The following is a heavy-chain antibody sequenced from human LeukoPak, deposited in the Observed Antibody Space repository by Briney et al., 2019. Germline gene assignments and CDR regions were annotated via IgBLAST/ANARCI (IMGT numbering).Heavy chain of an antibody. CDR1: GGTFSSYA. V-gene: IGHV1-69*06. Sequence: SVKVSCKASGGTFSSYAISWVRQAPGHGLEWLGGIIPIFGTANYAQKFQGRVTITADKSTSTAYMELSSLRSEDTAVYYCARDLNDWAPLAQYFQHWGQGTLVTVSS. CDR3: ARDLNDWAPLAQYFQH. J-gene: IGHJ1*01. CDR2: IIPIFGTA. D-gene: IGHD3-9*01.